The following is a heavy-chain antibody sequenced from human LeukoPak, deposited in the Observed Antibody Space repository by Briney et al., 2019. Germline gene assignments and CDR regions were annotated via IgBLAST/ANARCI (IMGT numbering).Heavy chain of an antibody. V-gene: IGHV4-30-2*01. J-gene: IGHJ4*02. D-gene: IGHD1-26*01. CDR3: ARMAVLGRHYFDY. CDR1: GGSISSGGYY. CDR2: IYHSGST. Sequence: PSETLSLTCTVSGGSISSGGYYWSWIRQPPGKGLEWIGYIYHSGSTYYNPSLKSRVTISVDRSKNQFSLKLSSVTAADTAVYYCARMAVLGRHYFDYWGQGTLVTVSS.